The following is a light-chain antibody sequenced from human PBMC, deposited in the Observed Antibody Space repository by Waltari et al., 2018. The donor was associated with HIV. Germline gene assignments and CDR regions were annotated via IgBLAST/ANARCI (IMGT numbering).Light chain of an antibody. V-gene: IGLV1-44*01. CDR1: SSTTQRHT. CDR3: AAWDDSLDGYV. J-gene: IGLJ1*01. Sequence: QSVLTQPPSAPGTPGQRVTISCSGRSSTTQRHTVNWYKQFPGTTPKVVIYSSNQRPSGVPDRFSGARSGTSASLAISGLQSEDEAHYYCAAWDDSLDGYVFGPGTEVTVL. CDR2: SSN.